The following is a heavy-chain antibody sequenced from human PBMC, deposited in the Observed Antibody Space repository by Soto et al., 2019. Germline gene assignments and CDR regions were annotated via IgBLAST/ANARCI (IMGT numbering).Heavy chain of an antibody. D-gene: IGHD3-16*01. CDR3: ARSGSIGGYYYYYGMDV. CDR1: GFSLSTSGMR. CDR2: IDWDDDK. J-gene: IGHJ6*02. Sequence: SCPTLVNPTQTLTLTCTFSGFSLSTSGMRVSWIRQPPGKALEWLARIDWDDDKFYSTSLKTRLTISKDTSKNQVVLTMTNMDPVDTATYYCARSGSIGGYYYYYGMDVWGQGTTVTVYS. V-gene: IGHV2-70*04.